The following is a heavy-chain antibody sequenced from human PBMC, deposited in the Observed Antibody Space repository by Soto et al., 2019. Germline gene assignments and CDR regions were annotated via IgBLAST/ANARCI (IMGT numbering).Heavy chain of an antibody. J-gene: IGHJ4*02. D-gene: IGHD3-22*01. V-gene: IGHV1-18*01. CDR2: INPSDGNR. CDR3: ARDRLRGYDSSGFYS. Sequence: GASVTVSCMASGYSFSLYGINWVRQAPGQGLEWMGWINPSDGNRNFAQKFEVRVTMTTATSTNTVFLELRSLKSDDTAIYYCARDRLRGYDSSGFYSWGQGTMVTVSS. CDR1: GYSFSLYG.